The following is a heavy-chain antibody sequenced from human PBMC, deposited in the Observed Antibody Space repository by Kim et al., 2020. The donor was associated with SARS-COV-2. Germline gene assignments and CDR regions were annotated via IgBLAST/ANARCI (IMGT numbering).Heavy chain of an antibody. V-gene: IGHV1-46*01. CDR2: INPSRDST. D-gene: IGHD6-19*01. J-gene: IGHJ6*02. Sequence: ASVKVSCKASGYNFTTYYMHWVRQAPGQGLEWMGIINPSRDSTSYAQKFQDRVTVTSDTSTTTVYMVLSDLRSEDTAVYYCARDFKVAVAGTENYYYYGMDVWGQGTTVTVSS. CDR3: ARDFKVAVAGTENYYYYGMDV. CDR1: GYNFTTYY.